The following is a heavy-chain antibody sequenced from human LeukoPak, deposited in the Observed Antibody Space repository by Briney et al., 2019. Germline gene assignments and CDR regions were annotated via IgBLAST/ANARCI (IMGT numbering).Heavy chain of an antibody. CDR3: ARETSNYYYFDS. V-gene: IGHV1-69*13. Sequence: SVKVSCKASGGTFSSYGIYWVRQAPGQGLEWMGGIVPMYGTRNYAQKFQGRDIITADESTTTAYMELRSLRSEDTAVYYCARETSNYYYFDSWGQGTLVTVSS. CDR1: GGTFSSYG. J-gene: IGHJ4*02. CDR2: IVPMYGTR. D-gene: IGHD4-11*01.